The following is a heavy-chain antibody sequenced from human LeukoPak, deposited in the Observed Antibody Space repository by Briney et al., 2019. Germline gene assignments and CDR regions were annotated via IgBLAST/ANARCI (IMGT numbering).Heavy chain of an antibody. J-gene: IGHJ4*02. CDR3: AREKYDSSGYYSLCFDY. CDR2: INPNSGGT. D-gene: IGHD3-22*01. Sequence: ASVKVSCKASGYTFTGYYMHWVRQAPGQGLEWMGRINPNSGGTNYAQKFQGRVTITTDESTSTAYMELSSLRSEDTAVYYCAREKYDSSGYYSLCFDYWGQGTLVTVSS. V-gene: IGHV1-2*06. CDR1: GYTFTGYY.